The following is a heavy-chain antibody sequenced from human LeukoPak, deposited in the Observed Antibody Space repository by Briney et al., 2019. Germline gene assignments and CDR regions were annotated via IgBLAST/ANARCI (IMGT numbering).Heavy chain of an antibody. CDR3: ARGGRGATSYHFSG. V-gene: IGHV3-7*01. CDR2: IKQDGSEN. D-gene: IGHD3-16*01. CDR1: GFTFSSYW. Sequence: GGSLRLSCAASGFTFSSYWMSWVRQAPGKGLEWVANIKQDGSENYYVDSVKGRFTISRDNAKNSLYLQMNSLRAEDTAVYYCARGGRGATSYHFSGWGQGTLVTVSS. J-gene: IGHJ4*02.